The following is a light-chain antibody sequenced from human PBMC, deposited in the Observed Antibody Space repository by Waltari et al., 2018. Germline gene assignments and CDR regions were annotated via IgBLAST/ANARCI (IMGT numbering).Light chain of an antibody. Sequence: QSALTQPASVSGSPGQSITISCTGTSSDVGGYNYVSWYQQHPGKVPKLLIFDVSNRPSGVSNRFPGSQSGNTASLTISGLQAEDESDYYCCSFTSRSTWVFGGGTKLTVL. CDR1: SSDVGGYNY. J-gene: IGLJ3*02. V-gene: IGLV2-14*01. CDR3: CSFTSRSTWV. CDR2: DVS.